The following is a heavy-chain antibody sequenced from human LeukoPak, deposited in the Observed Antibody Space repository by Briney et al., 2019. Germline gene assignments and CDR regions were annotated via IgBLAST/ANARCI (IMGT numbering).Heavy chain of an antibody. CDR2: IWYDGSNK. CDR1: GFSFSSYG. J-gene: IGHJ6*02. CDR3: ARESERMDV. V-gene: IGHV3-33*01. Sequence: PGGSLRLSCAASGFSFSSYGMHWVRQAPGKGLEWVANIWYDGSNKYYAESVKGRFTISRDNAKNTLYLQMKSLRAEDTSVYYCARESERMDVWGQGTTVTVSS. D-gene: IGHD5-24*01.